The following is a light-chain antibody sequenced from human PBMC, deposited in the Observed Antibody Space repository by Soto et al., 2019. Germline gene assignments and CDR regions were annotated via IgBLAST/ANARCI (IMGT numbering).Light chain of an antibody. J-gene: IGKJ2*01. CDR1: QSVSSSY. CDR2: GVS. V-gene: IGKV3-20*01. Sequence: EIVLTQSPGTLSLSPGERATLSCRASQSVSSSYLAWYQQKPGQAPRLLIYGVSSRATGIPDRFSGSGSGTDFTLTITRLDPEDFAIYYCQQYGSSVYTFGQGTKVDIK. CDR3: QQYGSSVYT.